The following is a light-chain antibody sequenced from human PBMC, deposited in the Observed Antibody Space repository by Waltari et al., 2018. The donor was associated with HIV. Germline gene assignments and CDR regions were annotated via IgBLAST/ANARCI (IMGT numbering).Light chain of an antibody. V-gene: IGKV1-12*01. CDR3: QQSNSLPPT. CDR2: AAS. CDR1: QGISTW. Sequence: DIQMTQSPSSVSASVGDRVTITCRASQGISTWLAWYQQKSGKAPELLIYAASTLQSGVPSRFSGRGSGTDFTLTISSLQPEDFATYYCQQSNSLPPTFGGGTKVDIK. J-gene: IGKJ4*01.